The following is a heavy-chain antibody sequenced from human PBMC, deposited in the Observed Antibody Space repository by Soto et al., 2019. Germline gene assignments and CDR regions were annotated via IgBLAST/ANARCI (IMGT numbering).Heavy chain of an antibody. J-gene: IGHJ4*02. V-gene: IGHV3-7*05. CDR3: ASRYLEYCSSASCSAPYDY. CDR1: GFTFSTYW. Sequence: EAQLVESGGGLVQPGGSLRLSCAASGFTFSTYWMSWVRQAPGKGLEWVANIKQDGSEKYYVDSVKGRFTISRDNIKKSLYLQMNSLRAEDTAVYYCASRYLEYCSSASCSAPYDYWGQGTLVTVSS. D-gene: IGHD2-2*01. CDR2: IKQDGSEK.